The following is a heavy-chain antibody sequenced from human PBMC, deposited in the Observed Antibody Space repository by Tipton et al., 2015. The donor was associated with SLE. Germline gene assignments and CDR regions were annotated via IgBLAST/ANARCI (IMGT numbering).Heavy chain of an antibody. CDR1: GYTFTSYC. J-gene: IGHJ6*03. D-gene: IGHD3-16*01. Sequence: QSGAEVKKPGASVKVSCKASGYTFTSYCITWVRQAPGQGLEWMGWISGYNGNTNYAQKLQGRVTMTTDTSTSTAYMELRSLRSDDTAVYYCARLGDWDFYYYTDVWGKGTTVTVSS. CDR2: ISGYNGNT. CDR3: ARLGDWDFYYYTDV. V-gene: IGHV1-18*01.